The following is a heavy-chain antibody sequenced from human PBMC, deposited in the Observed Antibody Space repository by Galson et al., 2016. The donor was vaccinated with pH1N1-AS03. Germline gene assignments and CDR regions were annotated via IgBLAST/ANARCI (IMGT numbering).Heavy chain of an antibody. V-gene: IGHV4-61*01. Sequence: ETLSLTCTVSGDSVSGDTYYWNWIRQPPGKGLEWIGYIYYTGITNYNPSLESRLTISIDRSKNQIPLTLGSATAADTAMYYCARNGVLTGYHAAGRERVDYWGQGTLVIVSS. D-gene: IGHD3-9*01. CDR2: IYYTGIT. CDR1: GDSVSGDTYY. J-gene: IGHJ4*02. CDR3: ARNGVLTGYHAAGRERVDY.